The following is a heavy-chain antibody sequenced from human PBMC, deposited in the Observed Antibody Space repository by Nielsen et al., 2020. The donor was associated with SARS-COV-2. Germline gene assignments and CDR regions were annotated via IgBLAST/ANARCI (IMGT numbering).Heavy chain of an antibody. V-gene: IGHV3-9*01. CDR3: ARDEGLWFGELGSLPDY. CDR2: ISWNSGSI. Sequence: GGSLRLSCAASGFTFDDYAMHWVRQAPGKGLEWVSGISWNSGSIGYADSVKGRFTISRDNAKNSLYLQMNSLRAEDTAVYYCARDEGLWFGELGSLPDYWGQGTLVTVSS. D-gene: IGHD3-10*01. J-gene: IGHJ4*02. CDR1: GFTFDDYA.